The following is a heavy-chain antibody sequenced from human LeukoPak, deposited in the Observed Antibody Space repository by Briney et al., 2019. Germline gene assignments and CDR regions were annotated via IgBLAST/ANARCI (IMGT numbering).Heavy chain of an antibody. V-gene: IGHV1-2*02. J-gene: IGHJ5*02. CDR3: ARAAIVVVPAAWFDP. CDR2: INPNSGGT. CDR1: GFTFSGYY. D-gene: IGHD2-2*01. Sequence: ASVKLSCTASGFTFSGYYMHWVRQAPGQGLEWMGWINPNSGGTNYAQKFQGRVTMTRDTSISTAYMELSRLRSDDTAVYYCARAAIVVVPAAWFDPWGQGTLVTVSS.